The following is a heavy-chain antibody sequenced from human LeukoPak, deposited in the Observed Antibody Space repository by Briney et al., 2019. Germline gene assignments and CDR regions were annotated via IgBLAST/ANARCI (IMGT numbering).Heavy chain of an antibody. Sequence: GGSLRLSCAASGFTLRSYSMNWVRQAPGKGLEWVANLKQDGSEKFYVGSVKGRFTISRDNAKNSLYLQMNSLRAEDTAVYYCARDKYGDYDYWGQGALVTVSS. V-gene: IGHV3-7*01. CDR1: GFTLRSYS. CDR2: LKQDGSEK. D-gene: IGHD4-17*01. J-gene: IGHJ4*02. CDR3: ARDKYGDYDY.